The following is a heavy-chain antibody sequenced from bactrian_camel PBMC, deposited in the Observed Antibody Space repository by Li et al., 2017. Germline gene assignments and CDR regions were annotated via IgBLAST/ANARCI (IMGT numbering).Heavy chain of an antibody. D-gene: IGHD2*01. J-gene: IGHJ7*01. CDR1: GFTFSSYW. Sequence: HVQLVESGGGLVQPGGSLRLSCAASGFTFSSYWMYWVRQAPGKELEWVSAINGGGGSTYYTDSVKGRFTISSDNADNTLYLQLNSLTTEDTAMYYLTKDVDTGVYYRGFGAMDYWGLGTQVTVS. CDR2: INGGGGST. V-gene: IGHV3S1*01.